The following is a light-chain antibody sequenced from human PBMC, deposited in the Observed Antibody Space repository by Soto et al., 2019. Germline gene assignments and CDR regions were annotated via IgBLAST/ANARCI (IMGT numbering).Light chain of an antibody. CDR3: QQYDSSPLT. Sequence: IVFTQSQCTVSLFPGERATICCRARRSIGGNYLAWYQQQPGRAPRLLMYGASSRANGIPDRFSGSASGTDFTLTISRLEPEDFAVYYCQQYDSSPLTFGRGTKVDIK. V-gene: IGKV3-20*01. CDR2: GAS. J-gene: IGKJ1*01. CDR1: RSIGGNY.